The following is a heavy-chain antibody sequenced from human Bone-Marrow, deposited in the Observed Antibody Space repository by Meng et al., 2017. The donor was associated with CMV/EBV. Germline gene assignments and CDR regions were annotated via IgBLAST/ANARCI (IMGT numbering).Heavy chain of an antibody. Sequence: SETLSLTCTVSGDSIKNINCYWGWIRQSPGKGLEWILTVYHNGDTWYNPSLKSRVTISVATSKNQFSLNLKSVTASDTAMYYCARDRGEGNNWFDPWGPGTLVTVSS. V-gene: IGHV4-39*07. CDR3: ARDRGEGNNWFDP. D-gene: IGHD4-17*01. CDR2: VYHNGDT. CDR1: GDSIKNINCY. J-gene: IGHJ5*02.